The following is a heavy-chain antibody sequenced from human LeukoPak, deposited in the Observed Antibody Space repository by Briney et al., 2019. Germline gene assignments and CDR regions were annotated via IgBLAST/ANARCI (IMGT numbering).Heavy chain of an antibody. Sequence: SVEVSCKASGGTFSSYAISWVRQAPGQGLEWMGRIIPIFGIANYAQKFQGRVTITADKSTSTAYMELSSLRSEDTAVYYCARDGFLDRQNWLDPWGQGTLVTVSS. J-gene: IGHJ5*02. D-gene: IGHD3/OR15-3a*01. CDR1: GGTFSSYA. CDR3: ARDGFLDRQNWLDP. CDR2: IIPIFGIA. V-gene: IGHV1-69*04.